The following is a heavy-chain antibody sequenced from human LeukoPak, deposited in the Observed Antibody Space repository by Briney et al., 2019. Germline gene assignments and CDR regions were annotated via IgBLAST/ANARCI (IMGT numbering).Heavy chain of an antibody. J-gene: IGHJ4*02. D-gene: IGHD4-11*01. CDR2: INPSGGST. CDR1: GYTFTSYY. V-gene: IGHV1-46*01. CDR3: ACYSTEGFDY. Sequence: ASVTVSCKASGYTFTSYYMHWVRQAPGQGLEWVGIINPSGGSTSYAQKFQGRVTMTRDTSTSTVYMELSSLRSEDTAVYYCACYSTEGFDYWGQGTLVTVSS.